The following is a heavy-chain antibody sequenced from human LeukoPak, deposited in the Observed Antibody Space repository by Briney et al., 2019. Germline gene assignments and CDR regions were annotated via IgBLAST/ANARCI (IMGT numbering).Heavy chain of an antibody. Sequence: GGSLRLSCAASGFTFSDYNMRWIRQAPGKGLEWVSSISRSGSTKYHADSVKGRFTISRDNAKNSLFLQMNSLRAEDTAVYYCARVLRYCSGGSCYDSHFDYWGQGTLVTVSS. V-gene: IGHV3-11*01. CDR3: ARVLRYCSGGSCYDSHFDY. CDR2: ISRSGSTK. D-gene: IGHD2-15*01. CDR1: GFTFSDYN. J-gene: IGHJ4*02.